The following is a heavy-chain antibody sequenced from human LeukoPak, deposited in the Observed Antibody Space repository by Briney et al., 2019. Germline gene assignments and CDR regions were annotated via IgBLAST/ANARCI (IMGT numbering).Heavy chain of an antibody. CDR3: ARTIYCSGGSCYSVFDY. CDR1: GYTFTGYY. J-gene: IGHJ4*02. Sequence: ASVKVSCKASGYTFTGYYMHWVRQAPGQGLEWMGRINPNSGGTDYAQKFQGRVTMTRDTSISTAYMELSRLRSDDTAVYYCARTIYCSGGSCYSVFDYWGQGTLVTVSS. CDR2: INPNSGGT. V-gene: IGHV1-2*06. D-gene: IGHD2-15*01.